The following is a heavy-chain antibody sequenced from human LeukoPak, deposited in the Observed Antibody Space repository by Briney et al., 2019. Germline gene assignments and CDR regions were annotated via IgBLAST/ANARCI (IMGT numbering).Heavy chain of an antibody. CDR2: ISSDGTTK. V-gene: IGHV3-30-3*01. CDR1: GFTLSSHV. CDR3: ARGILSPRSVAFDV. Sequence: PGGSLRLSCVASGFTLSSHVMHWVRQAPGMGLEWVALISSDGTTKYNADSVEGRFTISRDTSMDTLYLQMNSLRVDDTSVYYCARGILSPRSVAFDVWGQGTMVTVS. D-gene: IGHD3-3*01. J-gene: IGHJ3*01.